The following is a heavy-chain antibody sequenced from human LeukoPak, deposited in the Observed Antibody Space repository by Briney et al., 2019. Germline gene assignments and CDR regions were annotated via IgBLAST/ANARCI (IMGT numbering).Heavy chain of an antibody. Sequence: GGSLRLSCAASGFSFSNYGFHWVRQAPGKGLDWVSAISYDGKNIHYADSVKGRFTISRDNSRNTVYLQMNNLRVEDTAVYYCAKTYSRESGYDFFFHYWGQGTRVTVSS. V-gene: IGHV3-33*06. D-gene: IGHD5-12*01. CDR1: GFSFSNYG. CDR3: AKTYSRESGYDFFFHY. J-gene: IGHJ4*02. CDR2: ISYDGKNI.